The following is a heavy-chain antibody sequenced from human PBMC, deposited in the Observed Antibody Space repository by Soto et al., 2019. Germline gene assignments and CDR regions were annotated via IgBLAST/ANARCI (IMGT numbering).Heavy chain of an antibody. CDR1: GFSFSSHY. J-gene: IGHJ4*02. Sequence: EVQLVESGGDLVQPGGSLRLSCAASGFSFSSHYMNWVRQAPGKGLEWVSAISSVSTSMYYADSVKGRFTISRDNAKNSLYLQMNSLRDEDTAVYYCARGSSAQVRLHDYWGQGTLVTVSS. CDR2: ISSVSTSM. D-gene: IGHD4-4*01. V-gene: IGHV3-48*02. CDR3: ARGSSAQVRLHDY.